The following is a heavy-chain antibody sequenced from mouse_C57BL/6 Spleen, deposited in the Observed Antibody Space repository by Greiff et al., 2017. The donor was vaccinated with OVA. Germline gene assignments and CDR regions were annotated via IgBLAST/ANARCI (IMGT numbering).Heavy chain of an antibody. CDR1: GYTFTSYW. V-gene: IGHV1-59*01. D-gene: IGHD1-1*01. Sequence: VQLQQPGAELVRPGTSVKLSCKASGYTFTSYWMHWVKQRPGQGLEWIGVIDPSDSYTNYNQKFKGKATLTVDTSSSTAYMQLSSRTSEDSAVYYCARSEYYGSSYPFDYWGQGTTLTVSS. CDR3: ARSEYYGSSYPFDY. CDR2: IDPSDSYT. J-gene: IGHJ2*01.